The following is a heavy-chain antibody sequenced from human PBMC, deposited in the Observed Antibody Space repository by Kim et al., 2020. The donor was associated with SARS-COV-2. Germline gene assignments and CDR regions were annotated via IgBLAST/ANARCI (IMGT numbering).Heavy chain of an antibody. V-gene: IGHV3-7*01. J-gene: IGHJ4*02. D-gene: IGHD3-16*01. CDR2: INEDGSAH. CDR3: VRDGGSW. CDR1: GFIFTTSY. Sequence: GGSLRLSCAASGFIFTTSYLGWIRQSPEKGLEWVANINEDGSAHSYLDSVRGRFAISRDNAKNSVFLQMDSLKFEDTAVYYCVRDGGSWWGQGTLVTVSS.